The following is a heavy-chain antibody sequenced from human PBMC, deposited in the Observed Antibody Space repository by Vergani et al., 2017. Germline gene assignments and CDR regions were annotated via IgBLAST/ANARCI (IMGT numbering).Heavy chain of an antibody. V-gene: IGHV3-23*01. CDR1: GFTFSSYA. D-gene: IGHD1/OR15-1a*01. CDR3: AKGEYGTQTIDY. CDR2: ISGSGGST. J-gene: IGHJ4*02. Sequence: EVQLLESGGGLVQPGGSLRLSCAASGFTFSSYAMSWVRQAPGKGLEWVSPISGSGGSTYYADSVKGRFTISRDNSKNTLYLQMNSLRAEDTAVYYCAKGEYGTQTIDYWGQGTLVTVSS.